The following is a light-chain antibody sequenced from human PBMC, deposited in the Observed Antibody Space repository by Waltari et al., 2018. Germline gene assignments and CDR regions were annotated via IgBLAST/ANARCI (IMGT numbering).Light chain of an antibody. J-gene: IGKJ1*01. CDR2: GAS. V-gene: IGKV3-20*01. CDR1: QSVSSSY. CDR3: QQYGSSRGT. Sequence: EIVLTPSPGTLSLSPGERATLSCRASQSVSSSYLAWDQQKPGQAPRLLIYGASSRATGIPDRFSGSGSGTDFTLTISRLEPEDFAVYYCQQYGSSRGTFGQGTKVEIK.